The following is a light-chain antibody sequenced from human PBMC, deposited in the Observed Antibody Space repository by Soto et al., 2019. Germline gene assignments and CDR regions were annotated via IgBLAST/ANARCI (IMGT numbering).Light chain of an antibody. CDR3: SSYAGSSTYV. CDR1: NSDVGSYNL. CDR2: EVS. Sequence: QSALTQPASVSGCPGQSITISCTGTNSDVGSYNLVSWYQQHPGKAPKLMIYEVSKRPSGFSNRFSGSKSGNTASLTISGLQAEDEADYYCSSYAGSSTYVFGTGTKVTVL. J-gene: IGLJ1*01. V-gene: IGLV2-23*02.